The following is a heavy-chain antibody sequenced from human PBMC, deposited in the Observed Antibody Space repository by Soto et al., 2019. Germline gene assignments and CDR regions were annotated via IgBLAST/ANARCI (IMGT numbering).Heavy chain of an antibody. J-gene: IGHJ6*02. Sequence: GESLKISYKGSGYSFTSYWLGWVRQMPGKGREWMGIINPGDSDTRYSPSFQRQVTISVDKSISTTYLQWSSLKAWDTTMYYCARHYYDSSYYYGMDVRGQGTTVTLS. D-gene: IGHD3-22*01. CDR2: INPGDSDT. V-gene: IGHV5-51*01. CDR3: ARHYYDSSYYYGMDV. CDR1: GYSFTSYW.